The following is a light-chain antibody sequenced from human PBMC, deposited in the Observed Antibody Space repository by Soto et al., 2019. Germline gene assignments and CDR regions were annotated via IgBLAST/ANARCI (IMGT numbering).Light chain of an antibody. CDR3: QQYNNWPYN. J-gene: IGKJ2*01. V-gene: IGKV3-15*01. CDR2: GAS. CDR1: QSVSSN. Sequence: EIVMTQSPATLSVSPGERATLSCRASQSVSSNLAWYQQKPGQAPRLLIYGASTRATGIPARFSGSGSGTEFTLTISSLQSEAFAVYYCQQYNNWPYNFGQGTKLESK.